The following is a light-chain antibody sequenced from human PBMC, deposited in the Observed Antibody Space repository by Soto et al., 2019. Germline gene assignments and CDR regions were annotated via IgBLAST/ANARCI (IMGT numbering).Light chain of an antibody. V-gene: IGKV1-39*01. J-gene: IGKJ1*01. CDR1: QSIRTY. CDR2: AAS. Sequence: DIQMNQSPSSLSASVGDRVTITCRASQSIRTYLNWYQQKPGKAPNLLIYAASTLQSGVPSRFSGSGSGTDFTLTISSLQPDDFATYYGQQLKTFGQGTKVDIK. CDR3: QQLKT.